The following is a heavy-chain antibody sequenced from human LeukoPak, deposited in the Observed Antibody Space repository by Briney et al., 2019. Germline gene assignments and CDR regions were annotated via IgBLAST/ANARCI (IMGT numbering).Heavy chain of an antibody. CDR2: IYSGGST. CDR3: ASRSTQGIAVAGGYYYGMDV. J-gene: IGHJ6*02. D-gene: IGHD6-19*01. Sequence: GGSLRLSCAASGFTVSSNYMSWVRQAPGKGLEWVSVIYSGGSTYYADPVKGRFTISRDNSKNTLYLQMNSLRAEDTAVYYCASRSTQGIAVAGGYYYGMDVWGQGTTVTVSS. CDR1: GFTVSSNY. V-gene: IGHV3-66*01.